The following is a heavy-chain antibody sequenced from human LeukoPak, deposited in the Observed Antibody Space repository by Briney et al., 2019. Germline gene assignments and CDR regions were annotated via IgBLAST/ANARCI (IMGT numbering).Heavy chain of an antibody. CDR3: ARHDDYSRTFDI. D-gene: IGHD4-11*01. Sequence: SETLSLTCTVSGGSISSYYWSWIRQPPGKGLEWIGYIYYSGTTDYNPSLRSRVTISVDTSKNQFSLKLSSVTAADTAVYYCARHDDYSRTFDIWGQGTLVTVSS. V-gene: IGHV4-59*08. CDR1: GGSISSYY. J-gene: IGHJ3*02. CDR2: IYYSGTT.